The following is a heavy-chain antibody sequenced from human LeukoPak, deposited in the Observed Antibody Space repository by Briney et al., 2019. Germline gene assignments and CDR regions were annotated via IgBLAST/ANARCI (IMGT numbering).Heavy chain of an antibody. J-gene: IGHJ6*03. Sequence: ASVKVSCKASGYTFTGYYIHWVRQAPGQGLEWMGWISAYNGNTNYAQKLQGRVTMTTDTSTSTAYMELRSLRSDDTAVYYCARDSGRYDFWSGYFSDQYYYYYYMDVWGKGTTVTVSS. CDR3: ARDSGRYDFWSGYFSDQYYYYYYMDV. V-gene: IGHV1-18*04. D-gene: IGHD3-3*01. CDR1: GYTFTGYY. CDR2: ISAYNGNT.